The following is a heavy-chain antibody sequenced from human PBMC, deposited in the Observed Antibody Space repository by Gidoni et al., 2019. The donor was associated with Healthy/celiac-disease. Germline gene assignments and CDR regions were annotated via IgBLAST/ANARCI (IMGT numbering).Heavy chain of an antibody. J-gene: IGHJ4*02. CDR2: ISSSSSYI. V-gene: IGHV3-21*01. CDR1: GFTFSSYS. D-gene: IGHD6-19*01. CDR3: ARDKRDKFREQWLFDY. Sequence: EVQLVESGGGLVKPGGSLRLSCAASGFTFSSYSMNWVRQAPGKGLEWVSSISSSSSYIYYADSVKGRFTISRDNAKNSLYLQMNSLRAEDTAVYYCARDKRDKFREQWLFDYWGQGTLVTVSS.